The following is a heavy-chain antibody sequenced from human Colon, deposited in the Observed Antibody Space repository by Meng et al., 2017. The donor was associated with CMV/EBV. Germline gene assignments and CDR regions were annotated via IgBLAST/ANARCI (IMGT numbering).Heavy chain of an antibody. D-gene: IGHD5-18*01. V-gene: IGHV3-21*04. Sequence: GGSLRLSCAASKFTFTNFSMNWVRQAPGKGLEWVSSISSSSSYIYYADLLKGRFTISRDNAKNSLYLQMNSLRADDTALYYCAKDLGSALHGGYAYGPRWFDPWGQGTLVTVSS. J-gene: IGHJ5*02. CDR1: KFTFTNFS. CDR2: ISSSSSYI. CDR3: AKDLGSALHGGYAYGPRWFDP.